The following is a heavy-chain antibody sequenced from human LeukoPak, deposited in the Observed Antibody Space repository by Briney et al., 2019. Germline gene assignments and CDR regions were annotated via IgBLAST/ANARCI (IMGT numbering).Heavy chain of an antibody. CDR3: ARDKSGYDHRGTYYYYGMDV. D-gene: IGHD5-12*01. CDR2: ISSSSSYI. V-gene: IGHV3-21*01. CDR1: GFTFSSYG. Sequence: GGSLRLSCAASGFTFSSYGMNWVRQAPGKGLEWVSSISSSSSYIYYADSVKGRFTISRDNAKNSLYLQMNSLRAEDTAVYYCARDKSGYDHRGTYYYYGMDVWGQGTTVTVSS. J-gene: IGHJ6*02.